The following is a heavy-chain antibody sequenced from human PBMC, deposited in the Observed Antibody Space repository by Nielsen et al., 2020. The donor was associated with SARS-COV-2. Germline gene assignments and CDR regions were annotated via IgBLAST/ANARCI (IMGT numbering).Heavy chain of an antibody. CDR3: ARESGLDTTDN. D-gene: IGHD3/OR15-3a*01. CDR1: GGSISSGDYY. V-gene: IGHV4-61*08. CDR2: IYYSGST. Sequence: SETLSLTCAVSGGSISSGDYYWSWIRQPPGKGLEWIGYIYYSGSTNYNPSLKSRVTISVDTSKNQFSLKMSSVTAADTAVYYCARESGLDTTDNWGQGVLVTVSS. J-gene: IGHJ4*02.